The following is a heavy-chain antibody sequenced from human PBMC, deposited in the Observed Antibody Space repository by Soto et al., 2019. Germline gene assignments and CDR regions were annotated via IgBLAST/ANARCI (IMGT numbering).Heavy chain of an antibody. Sequence: QVQLQQWGAGLLKPSETLPLTCAVYGGSFSGYYWSWIRQPPGKGLEWIGEINHSGSTNYNPSLNSRVTISVDTSKNQFSLKLSSVTAADTAVYYCARGRQRYCSSTSCYGSTGNCFDPWGQGTLVTVSS. V-gene: IGHV4-34*01. CDR1: GGSFSGYY. D-gene: IGHD2-2*01. CDR3: ARGRQRYCSSTSCYGSTGNCFDP. J-gene: IGHJ5*02. CDR2: INHSGST.